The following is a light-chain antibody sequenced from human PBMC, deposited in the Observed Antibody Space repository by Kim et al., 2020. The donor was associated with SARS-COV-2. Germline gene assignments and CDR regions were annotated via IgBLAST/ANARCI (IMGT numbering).Light chain of an antibody. CDR3: QSYDSSLSGWG. CDR2: GNS. V-gene: IGLV1-40*01. Sequence: QSVLTQPPSVSGAPGQRVTISCTGRSSNIGAGYDVHWYQQLPGTAPKLLIYGNSNRPSGVPDRFSGSKSGTSASLAITGLQAEDEADYYCQSYDSSLSGWGLGGGTQLTVL. CDR1: SSNIGAGYD. J-gene: IGLJ3*02.